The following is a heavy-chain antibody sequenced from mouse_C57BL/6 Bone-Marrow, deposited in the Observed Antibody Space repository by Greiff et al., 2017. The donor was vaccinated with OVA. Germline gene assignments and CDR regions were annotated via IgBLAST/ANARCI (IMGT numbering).Heavy chain of an antibody. CDR3: ARRSYYGNWYFDV. V-gene: IGHV1-42*01. Sequence: EVNVVESGPELVKPGASVKISCKASGYSFTGYYMNWVKQSPEKSLEWIGEINPSTGGTTYNQKFKAKATLTVDKSSSTAYMQLKSLTSEDSAVYYCARRSYYGNWYFDVWGTGTTVTVSS. D-gene: IGHD2-1*01. CDR1: GYSFTGYY. CDR2: INPSTGGT. J-gene: IGHJ1*03.